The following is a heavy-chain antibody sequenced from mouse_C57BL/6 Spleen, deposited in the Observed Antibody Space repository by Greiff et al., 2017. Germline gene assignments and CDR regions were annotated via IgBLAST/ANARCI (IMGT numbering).Heavy chain of an antibody. J-gene: IGHJ3*01. D-gene: IGHD2-5*01. CDR3: ARSESNYIFAY. V-gene: IGHV1-7*01. Sequence: QVHVKQSGAELAKPGASVKLSCKASGYTFTSYWMHWVKQRPGQGLEWIGYINPSSGYTKYNQKFKDKATLTADKSSSTAYMQLSSLTYEDSAVYYCARSESNYIFAYWGQGTLVTVSA. CDR1: GYTFTSYW. CDR2: INPSSGYT.